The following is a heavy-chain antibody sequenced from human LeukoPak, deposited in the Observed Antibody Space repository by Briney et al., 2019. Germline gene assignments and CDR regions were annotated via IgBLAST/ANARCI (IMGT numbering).Heavy chain of an antibody. Sequence: GGSLRLSCAASGFTFSSYAMSWVRQAPGKGLEWVSAISGSGGSTYYADSVKGRFTISRDNSKNTLYLQMNSLRAEDTAVYYCAKDGILLWFGAPVDVWGKGTTVTVSS. CDR3: AKDGILLWFGAPVDV. CDR2: ISGSGGST. CDR1: GFTFSSYA. J-gene: IGHJ6*04. D-gene: IGHD3-10*01. V-gene: IGHV3-23*01.